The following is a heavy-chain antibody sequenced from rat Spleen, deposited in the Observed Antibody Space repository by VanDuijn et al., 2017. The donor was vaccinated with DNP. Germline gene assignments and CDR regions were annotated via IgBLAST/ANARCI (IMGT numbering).Heavy chain of an antibody. CDR2: IWAGGST. CDR1: GFSLTSNG. CDR3: ARHVSYYYAMDA. Sequence: QVQLKESGPGLVQPSQTLSLTCTVSGFSLTSNGVGWVRQPLGKGLVWMGTIWAGGSTNYNSAVQSRLSISRATAKSQVLLKMNSLQPEDTGTYYCARHVSYYYAMDAWGQGTSVTVSS. J-gene: IGHJ4*01. V-gene: IGHV2-72*01.